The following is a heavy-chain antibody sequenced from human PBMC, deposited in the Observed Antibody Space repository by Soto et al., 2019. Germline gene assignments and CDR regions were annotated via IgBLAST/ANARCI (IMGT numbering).Heavy chain of an antibody. Sequence: RASVKVSCKASGYTFTSYGISWVRQAPGQGLEWMGWISAYNGNTNYAQKLQGRVTMTTDTSTSTAYMELRSLRSDDTAVYYCAILSSTLGYCSSTSCYGTRTHYYYYGMDVWGQGTTVTVSS. CDR3: AILSSTLGYCSSTSCYGTRTHYYYYGMDV. CDR2: ISAYNGNT. CDR1: GYTFTSYG. D-gene: IGHD2-2*01. V-gene: IGHV1-18*01. J-gene: IGHJ6*02.